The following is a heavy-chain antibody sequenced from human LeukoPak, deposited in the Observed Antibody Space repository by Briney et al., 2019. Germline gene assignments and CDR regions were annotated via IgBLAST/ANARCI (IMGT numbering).Heavy chain of an antibody. CDR2: IYYSGST. CDR1: GGSISSSSYY. J-gene: IGHJ4*02. V-gene: IGHV4-39*01. Sequence: PSETLSLTCTVSGGSISSSSYYWGWIRQPPGKGLEWIGSIYYSGSTYYNPSLKSRVTISVDTSKNQFSLKLSSVTAADTAVYYCARQETTGVGPAAGTGFDYWGQGTLVTVSS. CDR3: ARQETTGVGPAAGTGFDY. D-gene: IGHD6-13*01.